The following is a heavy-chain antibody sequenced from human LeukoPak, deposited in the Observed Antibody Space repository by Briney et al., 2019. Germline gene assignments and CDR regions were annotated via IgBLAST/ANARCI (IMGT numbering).Heavy chain of an antibody. CDR1: GGTFSSYA. V-gene: IGHV1-69*13. CDR2: IIPIFDTA. Sequence: ASVKVSCKASGGTFSSYAISWVRQAPGQGLEWMGGIIPIFDTANYAQKFQGRVTITADESTSTGYMELSSLRSEDTAVYYCARSPYDSSAYHLSHYFDYWGQGTLVTVSS. D-gene: IGHD3-22*01. J-gene: IGHJ4*02. CDR3: ARSPYDSSAYHLSHYFDY.